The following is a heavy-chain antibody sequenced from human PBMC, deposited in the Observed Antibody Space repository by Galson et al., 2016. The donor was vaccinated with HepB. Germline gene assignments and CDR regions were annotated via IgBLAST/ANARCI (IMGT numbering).Heavy chain of an antibody. Sequence: TLSLTCTVSGGSISSGGYYWYWIRQHPGKGLEWIGYIYHSGITLYTPSVKSRVYISRDTSKNQFSLKLRSATAADTAVYYCGGGCSTDSCPHEYWGQGTLVAVSS. CDR3: GGGCSTDSCPHEY. V-gene: IGHV4-31*03. CDR1: GGSISSGGYY. J-gene: IGHJ4*02. CDR2: IYHSGIT. D-gene: IGHD2-2*01.